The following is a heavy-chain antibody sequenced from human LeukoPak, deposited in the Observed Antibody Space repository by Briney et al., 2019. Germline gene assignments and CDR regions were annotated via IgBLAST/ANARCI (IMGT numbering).Heavy chain of an antibody. CDR3: AKDSLWFGELLEFDY. Sequence: PGGSLRLSCAASGLTFSSYAMSWVRQAPGKGLEWVSAISGSGGSTYYADSVKGRFTISRDNSKNTLYLRMNSLRAEDTAVYYCAKDSLWFGELLEFDYWGQGTLVTVSS. CDR1: GLTFSSYA. CDR2: ISGSGGST. D-gene: IGHD3-10*01. J-gene: IGHJ4*02. V-gene: IGHV3-23*01.